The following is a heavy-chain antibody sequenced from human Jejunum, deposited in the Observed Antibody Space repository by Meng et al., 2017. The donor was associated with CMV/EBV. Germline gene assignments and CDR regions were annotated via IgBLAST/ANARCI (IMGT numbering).Heavy chain of an antibody. J-gene: IGHJ4*02. CDR3: ARGFSNGYLPFDY. CDR1: GGVVNNYA. Sequence: VRAGSAVKKPGSPVKCSCKSSGGVVNNYALNWVRQAPGQGLEWMGGIIAVLKTPTYAQKFRGRLTITADESTGTTYMDLTSLTSEDTAVYYCARGFSNGYLPFDYWGQGTLVTVSS. V-gene: IGHV1-69*01. D-gene: IGHD3-22*01. CDR2: IIAVLKTP.